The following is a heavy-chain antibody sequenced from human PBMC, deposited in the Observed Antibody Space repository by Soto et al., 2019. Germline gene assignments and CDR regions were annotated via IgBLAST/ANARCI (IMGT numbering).Heavy chain of an antibody. CDR2: IYYSGRT. J-gene: IGHJ4*02. Sequence: QVQLQESGPGLVKPSETLSLTCSISGGSISDYQWNWIRQPPGKGLAWIGYIYYSGRTNYNPSLKGRRTMSFVTSTRQLSLGLRSVTAALTAVFYCARIRGLGEIPAYLDYWGQGDLVTVSS. V-gene: IGHV4-59*01. CDR3: ARIRGLGEIPAYLDY. CDR1: GGSISDYQ. D-gene: IGHD3-16*01.